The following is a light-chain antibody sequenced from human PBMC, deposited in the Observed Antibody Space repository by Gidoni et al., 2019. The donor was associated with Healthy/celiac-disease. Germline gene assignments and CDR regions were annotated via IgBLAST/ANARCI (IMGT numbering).Light chain of an antibody. V-gene: IGLV2-11*01. CDR2: DVS. J-gene: IGLJ2*01. CDR1: SSDVGGYNY. CDR3: CSYAGSYTL. Sequence: SALTQPRSVSGSPRQSVTISCTGTSSDVGGYNYVSWYQQHPGKAPKLMIYDVSKRPSGVPDRFSGSKSGNTASLTISGLQAEDEADYYCCSYAGSYTLFGGGTKLTVL.